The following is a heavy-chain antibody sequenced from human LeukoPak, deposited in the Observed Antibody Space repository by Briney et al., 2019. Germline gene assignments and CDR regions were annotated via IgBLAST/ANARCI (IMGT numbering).Heavy chain of an antibody. D-gene: IGHD3-22*01. J-gene: IGHJ4*02. Sequence: SETLSLTCAVSGGSISSGGYSWSWIRQPPGKGLEWIVYIYHSGSTYYNPSLKSRVTISVDRSENQFSLKLSSVTAADTAVYYCARDGPSGGSSGYYYSYFDYWGQGTLVTVSS. V-gene: IGHV4-30-2*01. CDR3: ARDGPSGGSSGYYYSYFDY. CDR2: IYHSGST. CDR1: GGSISSGGYS.